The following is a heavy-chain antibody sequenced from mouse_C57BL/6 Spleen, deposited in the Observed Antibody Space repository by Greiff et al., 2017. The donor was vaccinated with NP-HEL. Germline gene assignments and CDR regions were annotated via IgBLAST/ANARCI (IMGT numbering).Heavy chain of an antibody. D-gene: IGHD1-1*01. J-gene: IGHJ1*03. CDR1: GYTFTDYY. CDR3: ARRNYGSSYVEYFDV. Sequence: EVQLQQSGPELVKPGASVKISCKASGYTFTDYYMNWVKQSHGKSLEWIGDINPNNGGTSYNQKFKGKATLTVDKSSSTAYMELRSLTSEDSAVYYCARRNYGSSYVEYFDVWGTGTTVTVSS. CDR2: INPNNGGT. V-gene: IGHV1-26*01.